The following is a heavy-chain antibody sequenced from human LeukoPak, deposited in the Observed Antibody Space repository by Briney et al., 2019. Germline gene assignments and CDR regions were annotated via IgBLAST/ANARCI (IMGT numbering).Heavy chain of an antibody. Sequence: GASVKVSCKASGGTFSSYAISWVRQAPGQGLEWMGGINPIFGTANYAQKFQGRVTITADESTSTAYMELSSLRSEDTAVYYCAGPFAVTLDDAFDIWGQGTMVSVSS. CDR1: GGTFSSYA. J-gene: IGHJ3*02. D-gene: IGHD2-21*02. V-gene: IGHV1-69*13. CDR2: INPIFGTA. CDR3: AGPFAVTLDDAFDI.